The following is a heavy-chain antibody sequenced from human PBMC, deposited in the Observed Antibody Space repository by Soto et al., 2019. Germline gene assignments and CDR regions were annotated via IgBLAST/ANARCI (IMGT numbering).Heavy chain of an antibody. CDR2: ISTNSNYI. J-gene: IGHJ6*02. D-gene: IGHD3-10*01. CDR3: ARLYSMIRYYCMDV. Sequence: EVHLVESGGGLVKPGGSLSLSCAASGFTFSSYSMNWVRQAPGKGLEWVSSISTNSNYIQYADSVKGRFTISRDNAKNSLYLQMNSLRAEDTAVYYCARLYSMIRYYCMDVWGQGTTVTVSS. V-gene: IGHV3-21*06. CDR1: GFTFSSYS.